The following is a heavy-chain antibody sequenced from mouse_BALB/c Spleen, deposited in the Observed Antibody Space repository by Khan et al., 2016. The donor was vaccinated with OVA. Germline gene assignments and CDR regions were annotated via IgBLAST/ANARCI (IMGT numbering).Heavy chain of an antibody. Sequence: DVQLQESGPGLVKPSQSLSLTCTVTGYSITSGYAWNWIRQFPGNKLEWMGYISYSGSTSYNPSLRSRISITRDTSKNQFFLQLNSVTTEGTATYYCARKNYYGYAMDYWGQGTSVTVSS. CDR1: GYSITSGYA. CDR3: ARKNYYGYAMDY. CDR2: ISYSGST. J-gene: IGHJ4*01. V-gene: IGHV3-2*02. D-gene: IGHD1-1*02.